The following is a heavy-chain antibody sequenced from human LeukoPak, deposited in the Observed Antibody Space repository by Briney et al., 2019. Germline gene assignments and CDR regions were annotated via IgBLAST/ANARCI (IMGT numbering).Heavy chain of an antibody. J-gene: IGHJ4*02. V-gene: IGHV4-31*03. D-gene: IGHD3-22*01. CDR1: GGSISRGGHY. CDR3: ARVAARTMIRRPVSYYFDY. Sequence: PSETLSLTCTVSGGSISRGGHYWSWIRQHPGKGLEWIGYIYYSGSTYYNPSLKSRLMISVDTSKNQFSLRLTSVTAADTAVYYCARVAARTMIRRPVSYYFDYWGQGTLVTVSS. CDR2: IYYSGST.